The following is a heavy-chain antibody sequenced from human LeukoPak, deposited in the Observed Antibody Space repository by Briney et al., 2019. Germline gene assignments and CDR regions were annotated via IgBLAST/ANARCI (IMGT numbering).Heavy chain of an antibody. D-gene: IGHD3-22*01. CDR3: AKRPQELWLPDHFDY. V-gene: IGHV3-23*01. CDR1: GFTFSSYA. Sequence: GGSLRLSCAASGFTFSSYAMSWVRQAPGKGLEWVSGISGSGTSTYYADSVKGRFTISRDNSKNTLFLQMNSLRAEDTAVYHWAKRPQELWLPDHFDYRGQGTLGTVPS. J-gene: IGHJ4*02. CDR2: ISGSGTST.